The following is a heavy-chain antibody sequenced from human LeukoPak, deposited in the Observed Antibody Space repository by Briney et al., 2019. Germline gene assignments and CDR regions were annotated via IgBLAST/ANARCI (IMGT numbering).Heavy chain of an antibody. CDR3: ARDQRGIYYFDY. V-gene: IGHV1-46*01. D-gene: IGHD2-15*01. CDR2: INPSGGST. Sequence: ASVKVSCKASGYTFTSYYIHWVRQAPGQGLEWMGIINPSGGSTSYAQKFQGRVTMTRDTSTSTVYMELSSLRSEDTAVYYCARDQRGIYYFDYWGQGTLVTVSS. CDR1: GYTFTSYY. J-gene: IGHJ4*02.